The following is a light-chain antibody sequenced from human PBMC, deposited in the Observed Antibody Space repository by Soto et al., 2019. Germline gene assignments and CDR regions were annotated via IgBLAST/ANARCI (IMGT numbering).Light chain of an antibody. CDR2: STS. J-gene: IGKJ3*01. Sequence: DIQLTQSPSFLSASAGDRVTITCRPSQTINSYLAWYQQKPGMAPKLLIYSTSTLQSGVPARFSGSASGTEFTFPFSSRQPEDFATYFFKRLNSYLFPFGPGTKGDI. CDR1: QTINSY. CDR3: KRLNSYLFP. V-gene: IGKV1-9*01.